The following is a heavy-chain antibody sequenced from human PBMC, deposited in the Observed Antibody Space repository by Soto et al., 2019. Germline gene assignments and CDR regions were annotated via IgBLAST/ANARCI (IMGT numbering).Heavy chain of an antibody. CDR3: ARHIHNQAFEYYFDS. CDR1: GGSITSSGSV. CDR2: IDYSGNI. D-gene: IGHD1-1*01. J-gene: IGHJ4*02. V-gene: IGHV4-39*01. Sequence: QLQLQESGPGLVKPSETLSLTCNASGGSITSSGSVWGWIRQSPGKGLEWIGTIDYSGNIYYIPSRKSRITISVDTSKNQISLRLSSVTAADTAVYYCARHIHNQAFEYYFDSWGQASLVTVSS.